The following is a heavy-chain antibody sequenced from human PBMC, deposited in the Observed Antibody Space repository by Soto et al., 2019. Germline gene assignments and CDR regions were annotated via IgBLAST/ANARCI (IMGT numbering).Heavy chain of an antibody. CDR1: GGSLSGYS. Sequence: PSETLSLTCAVYGGSLSGYSWSWVRQPPGKGLECIGEINDSGSTNYNPSLKSRVTISTDTSKTQFSLKLTSVTAADTAVYYCARMYYDLLTGYSYFDYWGQGTLVTVSS. CDR3: ARMYYDLLTGYSYFDY. CDR2: INDSGST. J-gene: IGHJ4*02. V-gene: IGHV4-34*01. D-gene: IGHD3-9*01.